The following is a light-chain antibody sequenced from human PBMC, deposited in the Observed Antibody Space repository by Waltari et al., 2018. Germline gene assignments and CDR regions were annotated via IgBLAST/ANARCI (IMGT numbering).Light chain of an antibody. CDR2: WAS. V-gene: IGKV4-1*01. CDR1: QSILYNSNDKNY. CDR3: QQYYSRRT. Sequence: IVMTQSPDSLAVSLGERATINCKSSQSILYNSNDKNYLAWYQQKPGQPPKLLIYWASTRESGVPDRFSGNGSGTDFTLTISSLQAEDVAVYYCQQYYSRRTFCQGTKVEI. J-gene: IGKJ1*01.